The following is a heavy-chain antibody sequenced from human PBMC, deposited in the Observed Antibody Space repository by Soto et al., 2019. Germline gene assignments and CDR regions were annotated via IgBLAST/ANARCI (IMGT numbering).Heavy chain of an antibody. CDR2: IYSGGST. CDR1: GFTVSNNY. CDR3: ARDGCSPTSCWVH. J-gene: IGHJ4*02. Sequence: PGGYLRLSCAASGFTVSNNYMSCVRQAPGKGLEWVSLIYSGGSTFYADSVKGRFTISRDYSKNTLYLQMDSLRAEDTAVYYCARDGCSPTSCWVHWGQGTLVTVSS. D-gene: IGHD2-2*01. V-gene: IGHV3-66*01.